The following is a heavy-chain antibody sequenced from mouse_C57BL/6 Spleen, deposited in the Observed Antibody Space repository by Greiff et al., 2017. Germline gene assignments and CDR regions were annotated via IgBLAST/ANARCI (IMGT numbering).Heavy chain of an antibody. CDR2: ILPGSGST. J-gene: IGHJ1*03. D-gene: IGHD1-1*01. CDR1: GYTFTGYW. Sequence: QVQPQQSGAELMKPGASVKLSCKATGYTFTGYWIEWVKQRPGHGLEWIGEILPGSGSTNYNEKFKGKATFTADTSSNTAYMQLSSLTTEDSAFYYFERGVCYYGSIYWYYDVWGTGTTVTVSS. V-gene: IGHV1-9*01. CDR3: ERGVCYYGSIYWYYDV.